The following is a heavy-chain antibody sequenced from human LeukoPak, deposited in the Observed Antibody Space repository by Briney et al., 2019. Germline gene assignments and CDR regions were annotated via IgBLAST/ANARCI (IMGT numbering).Heavy chain of an antibody. CDR3: ARSSSTVNLYYYYMDV. CDR2: MNPNSGNT. D-gene: IGHD4-17*01. J-gene: IGHJ6*03. V-gene: IGHV1-8*01. CDR1: GYTFTSYD. Sequence: ASVKVSCKASGYTFTSYDINWVRQATGQGLEWMGWMNPNSGNTGYAQKFQGRVTMTRNTSISTAYMELSSLRSDDPAVYYCARSSSTVNLYYYYMDVWGKGTTVTVSS.